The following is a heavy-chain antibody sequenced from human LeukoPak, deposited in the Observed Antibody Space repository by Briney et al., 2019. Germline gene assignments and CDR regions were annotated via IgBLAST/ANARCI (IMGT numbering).Heavy chain of an antibody. D-gene: IGHD2-15*01. V-gene: IGHV3-11*04. Sequence: GGSLRLSCAASGFTFSDYYMSWIRQAPGKGLEWVSYISSSGSTIYYADSVKGRFTTSRDNAKNSMHLQMNSLRAEDSAMYYCAREWGVFATHDVFDIWGQGTMVTVSS. J-gene: IGHJ3*02. CDR2: ISSSGSTI. CDR3: AREWGVFATHDVFDI. CDR1: GFTFSDYY.